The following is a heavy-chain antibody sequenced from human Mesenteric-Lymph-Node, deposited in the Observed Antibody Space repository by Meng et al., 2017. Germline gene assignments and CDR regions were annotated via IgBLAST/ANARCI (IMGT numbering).Heavy chain of an antibody. Sequence: ASVKVSCKASGYTFTSYYMHWVRQAPGQGLEWMGIINPSGGSTSYAQKFQGRVTMTRDTSTSTVYMELSSLRSADTTVYYCARDRRITMVRGVIGDDAFDIWGQGTMVTVSS. D-gene: IGHD3-10*01. CDR3: ARDRRITMVRGVIGDDAFDI. V-gene: IGHV1-46*01. J-gene: IGHJ3*02. CDR1: GYTFTSYY. CDR2: INPSGGST.